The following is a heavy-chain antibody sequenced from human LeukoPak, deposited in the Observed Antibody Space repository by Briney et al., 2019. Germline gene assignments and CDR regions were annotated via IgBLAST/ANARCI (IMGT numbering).Heavy chain of an antibody. CDR1: GFTFSSYS. Sequence: GGSLRLSXAASGFTFSSYSMNWVRRAPGKGLEWVSSISSSSSYIYYADSVKGRFTISRDNAKNSLYLQMNSLRAEDTAVYYCARGMWTSIDYWGRGTLVTVSS. CDR2: ISSSSSYI. D-gene: IGHD2-21*01. J-gene: IGHJ4*02. CDR3: ARGMWTSIDY. V-gene: IGHV3-21*01.